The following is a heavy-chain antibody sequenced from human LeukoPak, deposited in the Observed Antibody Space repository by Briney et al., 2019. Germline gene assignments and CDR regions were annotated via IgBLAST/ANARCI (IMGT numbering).Heavy chain of an antibody. D-gene: IGHD5-18*01. CDR3: VRAGGYSYGPGGY. V-gene: IGHV3-74*01. J-gene: IGHJ4*02. CDR1: GFTFNTHR. CDR2: INSDGSST. Sequence: GWSLRLSCAASGFTFNTHRMHWVRQAPGKGLFWVSHINSDGSSTDYADSVKGRFTISRDNARNTLYLQMNSLRVEDTAVYYCVRAGGYSYGPGGYWGQETLVTVSS.